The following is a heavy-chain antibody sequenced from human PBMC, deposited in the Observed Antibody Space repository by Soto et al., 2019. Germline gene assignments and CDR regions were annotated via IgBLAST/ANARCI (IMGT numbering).Heavy chain of an antibody. CDR1: GFTFSDYY. CDR2: ISSSSSYT. J-gene: IGHJ5*02. CDR3: ARDGYSSGWLGRAGFDP. D-gene: IGHD6-19*01. V-gene: IGHV3-11*06. Sequence: QVQLVESGGGLVKPGGSLRLSCAASGFTFSDYYMSWIRQAPGKGLEWVSYISSSSSYTNYADSVKGRFTISRDNAKNSLYLQMNSLRAEDTAVYYCARDGYSSGWLGRAGFDPWGQGTLVTVSS.